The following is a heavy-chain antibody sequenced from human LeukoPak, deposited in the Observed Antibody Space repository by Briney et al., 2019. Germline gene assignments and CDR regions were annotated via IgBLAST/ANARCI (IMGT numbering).Heavy chain of an antibody. CDR2: INQDGSEK. CDR1: GFTFSGYS. CDR3: ARVWSSGYTKDY. D-gene: IGHD3-22*01. V-gene: IGHV3-7*01. Sequence: GGSLRLSCAASGFTFSGYSMNWVRQAPGKGPEWVANINQDGSEKHYVDSVKGRFTISRDNAKNSVYLQMNSLRAEDTAVYYCARVWSSGYTKDYWGQGTLVTVSS. J-gene: IGHJ4*02.